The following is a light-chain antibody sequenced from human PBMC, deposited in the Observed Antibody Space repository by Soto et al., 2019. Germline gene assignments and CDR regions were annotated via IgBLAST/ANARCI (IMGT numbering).Light chain of an antibody. CDR3: QQSYSTLSIT. J-gene: IGKJ5*01. CDR2: AAS. CDR1: ESIARH. Sequence: DIQMTQSPSSLSASVGDRVTITCRASESIARHLNWYQQKPGKAPKLLIYAASSLQNGVPSRFRGGGSGTDFTLTISNLQPEDFATYYCQQSYSTLSITFGQATRLEIK. V-gene: IGKV1-39*01.